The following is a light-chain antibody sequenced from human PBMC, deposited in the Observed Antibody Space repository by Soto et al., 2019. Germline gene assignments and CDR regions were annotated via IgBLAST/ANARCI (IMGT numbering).Light chain of an antibody. CDR3: QQYNSYSWT. CDR1: QSISSW. V-gene: IGKV1-5*01. J-gene: IGKJ1*01. Sequence: DIQMTQSPSTLSASVGARVTITCRASQSISSWLAWYQQKPGKAPKLLIYDASSLESGVPSRFSGSGSGTEFTLTISSLQHDDFATYYCQQYNSYSWTFGQGTKVDIK. CDR2: DAS.